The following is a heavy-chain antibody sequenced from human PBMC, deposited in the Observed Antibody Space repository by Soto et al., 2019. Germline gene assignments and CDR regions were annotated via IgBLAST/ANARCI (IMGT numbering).Heavy chain of an antibody. J-gene: IGHJ6*03. D-gene: IGHD2-8*02. CDR2: MSGSGGRT. Sequence: EVQLLESGGGLVQPGGSLRLSCAASGFNFRNYAMTWVRQAPGKGLEWVSGMSGSGGRTYYADSVKGRFTVSRDDSQNTLYLQMNSLRVEDTAVYYCAKSCDWCFCYMDVWGKGTTVTVSS. V-gene: IGHV3-23*01. CDR1: GFNFRNYA. CDR3: AKSCDWCFCYMDV.